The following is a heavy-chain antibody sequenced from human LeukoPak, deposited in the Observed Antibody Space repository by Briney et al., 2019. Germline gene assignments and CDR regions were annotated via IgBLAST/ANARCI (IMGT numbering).Heavy chain of an antibody. J-gene: IGHJ4*02. D-gene: IGHD3-10*01. CDR1: AFAFSNHA. Sequence: PGGSLRLSCTASAFAFSNHAMSWVRQAPGKGLEWVSSISISGGTTYYADSVKGRFAISTDNSKNTLYLQMNSLRVEDTAVYFCAARKVRGVWFYLDYWGQGTLVTVSS. CDR3: AARKVRGVWFYLDY. V-gene: IGHV3-23*01. CDR2: ISISGGTT.